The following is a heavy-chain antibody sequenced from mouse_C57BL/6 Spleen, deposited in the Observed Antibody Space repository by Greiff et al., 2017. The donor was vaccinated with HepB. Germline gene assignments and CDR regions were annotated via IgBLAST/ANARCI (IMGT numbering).Heavy chain of an antibody. Sequence: VQLQQPGAELVKPGASVKLSCKASGYTFTSYWMQWVKQRPGQGLEWIGEIDPSDSDTNYNQKFKGKATLTVDTSSSTAYMQLSSLTSEDSAVYYCARPSNWTIPCWGQGTTLTVSS. CDR1: GYTFTSYW. CDR3: ARPSNWTIPC. CDR2: IDPSDSDT. D-gene: IGHD2-5*01. J-gene: IGHJ2*01. V-gene: IGHV1-50*01.